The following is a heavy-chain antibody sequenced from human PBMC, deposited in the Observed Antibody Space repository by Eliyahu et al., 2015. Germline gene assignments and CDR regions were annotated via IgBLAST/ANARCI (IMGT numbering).Heavy chain of an antibody. J-gene: IGHJ4*02. V-gene: IGHV3-9*01. CDR1: GFTFDNYP. CDR3: VKDYALLRLGEFAYYFDY. D-gene: IGHD3-16*01. CDR2: XSWNSGRI. Sequence: EVQLVQSGGGLVQPGGSLXLSCSASGFTFDNYPLYWVPQARGKGLEWVXGXSWNSGRIGYADSVEGRFTISRDNAKNSXYLXMNSLRAEDTAFYYCVKDYALLRLGEFAYYFDYWGQGTXVTVSS.